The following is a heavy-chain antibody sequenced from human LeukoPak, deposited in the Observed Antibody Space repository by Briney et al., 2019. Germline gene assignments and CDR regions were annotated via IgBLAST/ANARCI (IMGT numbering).Heavy chain of an antibody. CDR2: ISYDGSNK. V-gene: IGHV3-30-3*01. D-gene: IGHD3-10*01. Sequence: QAGGSLRLSCAASGFTFSSYAMHWVRQAPGKGLEWVAVISYDGSNKYYADSVKGRFTISRDNSKNTLYLQMNSLRAEDTAVYYCARQPQGRIQVRGVISHDHGMDVWGQGTTVTVSS. J-gene: IGHJ6*02. CDR1: GFTFSSYA. CDR3: ARQPQGRIQVRGVISHDHGMDV.